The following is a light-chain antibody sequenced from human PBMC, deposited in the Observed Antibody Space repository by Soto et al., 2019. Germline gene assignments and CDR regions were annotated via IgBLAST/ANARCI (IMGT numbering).Light chain of an antibody. CDR1: QSISSY. CDR3: QQSYRPPRT. CDR2: AAS. J-gene: IGKJ2*01. V-gene: IGKV1-39*01. Sequence: DIQMTQSPSSLSASVGDRVTITCRASQSISSYLNWYHQKPGKAPKLLIYAASSLQSGVPSRFSGSGSGTDFTLTISSLQPEDFATYYCQQSYRPPRTFGQGTKLEIK.